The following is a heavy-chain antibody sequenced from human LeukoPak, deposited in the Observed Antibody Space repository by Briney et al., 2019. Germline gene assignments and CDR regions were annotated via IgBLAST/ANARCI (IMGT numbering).Heavy chain of an antibody. V-gene: IGHV4-61*01. CDR3: ARLPKLWFGEFHFDY. D-gene: IGHD3-10*01. CDR1: GGSISSGSYY. Sequence: ASQTLSLTCTVSGGSISSGSYYWSWIRQPPGKGLEWIGYIYYSGSTNYNPSLKSRVTISVDTSKNQFSLKLSSVTAADTAVYYCARLPKLWFGEFHFDYWGQGTLVTVSS. J-gene: IGHJ4*02. CDR2: IYYSGST.